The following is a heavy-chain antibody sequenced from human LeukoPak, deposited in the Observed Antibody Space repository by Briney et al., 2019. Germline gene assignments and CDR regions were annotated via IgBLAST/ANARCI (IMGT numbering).Heavy chain of an antibody. V-gene: IGHV3-53*01. CDR2: NYSGGST. CDR1: GFTVSSNY. CDR3: ARDAATVTTGYYYGMDV. J-gene: IGHJ6*02. D-gene: IGHD4-17*01. Sequence: GGSLRLSCAASGFTVSSNYMSWARQAPGKGLEWVSVNYSGGSTYYADSVKGRFTISRDNSKNTLYLQMNSLRAEDTAVYYCARDAATVTTGYYYGMDVWGQGTTVTVSS.